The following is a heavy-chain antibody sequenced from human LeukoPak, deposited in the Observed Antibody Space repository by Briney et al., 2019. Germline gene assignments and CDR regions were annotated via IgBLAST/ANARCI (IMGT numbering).Heavy chain of an antibody. CDR3: ARTSTYYYDSSGYYRDNDYFDY. D-gene: IGHD3-22*01. CDR1: GYTFTGYY. J-gene: IGHJ4*02. Sequence: ASVKVSCKASGYTFTGYYMHWVRQAPGQGLEWMGWINPNSGGTSYAQKFQGRVTMTRDTPISTAYMELSRLRSDDTAVYYCARTSTYYYDSSGYYRDNDYFDYWGQGTLVTVSS. V-gene: IGHV1-2*02. CDR2: INPNSGGT.